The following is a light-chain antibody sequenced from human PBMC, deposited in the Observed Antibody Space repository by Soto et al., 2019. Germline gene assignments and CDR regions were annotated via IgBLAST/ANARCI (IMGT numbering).Light chain of an antibody. CDR3: QQYYNWPRT. CDR2: GAS. J-gene: IGKJ5*01. V-gene: IGKV3-15*01. Sequence: EIVITQSPGTLSLSPGDTATLSCRASQSLGSDLAWYQQKPGQAPRLLIFGASARPTGIPARISGSGSGTEFTLTISSLRSEDFAVYFCQQYYNWPRTFGQGTRLEIK. CDR1: QSLGSD.